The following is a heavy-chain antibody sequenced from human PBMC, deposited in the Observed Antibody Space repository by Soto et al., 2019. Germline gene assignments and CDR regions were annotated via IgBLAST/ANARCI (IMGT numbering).Heavy chain of an antibody. Sequence: QITLKESGPTLVKPTQTLTLTCTYSGFSLTTSGAGVSWIRQPPGKALEWLALISWKDDKRYNPGLESRLTITKETSKKQVILILTNMHPVDAATYFCAHRYGGNYYRCYFDAWGQGTLVTVSS. CDR1: GFSLTTSGAG. J-gene: IGHJ4*02. CDR3: AHRYGGNYYRCYFDA. CDR2: ISWKDDK. D-gene: IGHD1-26*01. V-gene: IGHV2-5*01.